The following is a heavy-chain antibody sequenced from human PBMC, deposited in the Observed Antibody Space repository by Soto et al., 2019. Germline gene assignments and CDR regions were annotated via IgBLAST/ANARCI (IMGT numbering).Heavy chain of an antibody. V-gene: IGHV4-31*03. CDR3: AREHASSGYDY. CDR2: IYYSGST. Sequence: PSETLSLTCTVSGGSISSGGYYWSWIRQHPGKGLEWIGYIYYSGSTYYNPSLKSRVTISVDTSKNQFSLKLSSVTAADTAVYYCAREHASSGYDYWGQGTLVTVSS. D-gene: IGHD3-22*01. J-gene: IGHJ4*02. CDR1: GGSISSGGYY.